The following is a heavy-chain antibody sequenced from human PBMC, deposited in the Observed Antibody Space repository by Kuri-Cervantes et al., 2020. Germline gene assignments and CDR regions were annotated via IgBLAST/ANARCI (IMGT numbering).Heavy chain of an antibody. CDR1: SGSISSSGYY. J-gene: IGHJ4*02. CDR3: ARRAVGVTRALRD. Sequence: SETLSLTCTVSSGSISSSGYYWGWIRQPPGKGLEWIGSIYYSGSTYYNPSLKSRATISVDTSKNQFSLKLSSVTAADTAVYYCARRAVGVTRALRDWGQGTLVTVSS. D-gene: IGHD3-10*01. CDR2: IYYSGST. V-gene: IGHV4-39*01.